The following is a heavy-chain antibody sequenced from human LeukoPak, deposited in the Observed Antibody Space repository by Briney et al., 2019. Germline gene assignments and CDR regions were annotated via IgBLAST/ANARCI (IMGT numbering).Heavy chain of an antibody. CDR3: ARANKPANYYYYGMDV. CDR2: ISYDGSNK. D-gene: IGHD2-8*01. CDR1: GFTFSSYA. J-gene: IGHJ6*02. V-gene: IGHV3-30-3*01. Sequence: GGSLRLSCAASGFTFSSYAMHWVRQAPGTGLDRVAVISYDGSNKYYADSVKGRFTISRDNSKNTLYLQMNSLRAEDTAVYYCARANKPANYYYYGMDVWGQGTTVTVSS.